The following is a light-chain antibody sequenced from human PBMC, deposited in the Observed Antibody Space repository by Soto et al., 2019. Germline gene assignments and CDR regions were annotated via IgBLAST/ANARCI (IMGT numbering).Light chain of an antibody. CDR1: QSISSY. J-gene: IGKJ1*01. CDR3: QQIYSTPRT. CDR2: AAS. Sequence: DIQMTQSPSSLSASVGDRVTITCRASQSISSYLNWYQQKPGKAPKLLIYAASSLQSEVPSRLSGSGSGTDFTLTISSLQPEDFATYYCQQIYSTPRTFGQGTKVEIK. V-gene: IGKV1-39*01.